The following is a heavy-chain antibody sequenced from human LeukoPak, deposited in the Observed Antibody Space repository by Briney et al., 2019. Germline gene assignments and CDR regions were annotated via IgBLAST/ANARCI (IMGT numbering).Heavy chain of an antibody. V-gene: IGHV4-4*07. Sequence: SQTLSLTCPVSGGAIRSHYWNWIRQPAGKGLEWIGRIYSSGYTNDNPFLKSRITMTVDMSKNQFSLRLNSVTAADTAVYYCARGEHSVDSWGQGMLVTVSS. J-gene: IGHJ4*02. D-gene: IGHD1/OR15-1a*01. CDR2: IYSSGYT. CDR3: ARGEHSVDS. CDR1: GGAIRSHY.